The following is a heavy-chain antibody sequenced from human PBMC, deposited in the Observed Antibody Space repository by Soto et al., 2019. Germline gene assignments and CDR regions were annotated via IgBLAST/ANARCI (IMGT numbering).Heavy chain of an antibody. V-gene: IGHV1-2*02. J-gene: IGHJ4*02. CDR1: GYTFSAYY. Sequence: ASVKVSCKASGYTFSAYYVHWVRQAPGQGLEWMGWINPKSGGTKYAQKFQGRVTMTKDTSISTAYMDLSRLRSDDTAVYYCARVSSGWYPYHFDSWGQGTLVTVSS. CDR2: INPKSGGT. D-gene: IGHD6-19*01. CDR3: ARVSSGWYPYHFDS.